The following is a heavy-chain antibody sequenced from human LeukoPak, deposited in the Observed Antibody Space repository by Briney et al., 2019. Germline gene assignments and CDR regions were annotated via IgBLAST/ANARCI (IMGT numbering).Heavy chain of an antibody. Sequence: SETLSLTCTVSGGSISSYYWSWIRQPPGKGLEWIGYIYYSGSTNYNPSLKSRVTISVDTSKNQFSLKLSSVTAADTAVYYCARHRKDIVVVPAAPSYFDFWGQGTLVTVSS. CDR3: ARHRKDIVVVPAAPSYFDF. CDR2: IYYSGST. CDR1: GGSISSYY. D-gene: IGHD2-2*01. J-gene: IGHJ4*02. V-gene: IGHV4-59*08.